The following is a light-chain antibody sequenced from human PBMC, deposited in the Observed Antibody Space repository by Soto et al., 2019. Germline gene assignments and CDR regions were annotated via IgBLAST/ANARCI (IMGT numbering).Light chain of an antibody. CDR2: AAS. Sequence: AIRMTQSPSSLSASTVYRVTITCRASQGISSYLAWFQQKPGKAPKLLIYAASTLQSGVPSRFSGSGSGTDFTLTISSLQPEDFATYYCQQYSSYSAWTFGEGTKVDI. CDR3: QQYSSYSAWT. CDR1: QGISSY. V-gene: IGKV1-8*01. J-gene: IGKJ1*01.